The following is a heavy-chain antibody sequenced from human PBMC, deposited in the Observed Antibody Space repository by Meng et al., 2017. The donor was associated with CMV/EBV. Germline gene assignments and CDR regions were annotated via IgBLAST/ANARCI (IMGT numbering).Heavy chain of an antibody. J-gene: IGHJ4*02. D-gene: IGHD3-22*01. Sequence: GEFGLTLGSYGMQWVGQAPGEGMGWVAGKWYNGSDKYYADSMKGRFTISRDNSKDTLYLQMNSLRAEDTAVYCCARSYYDSSGYAYWGQGALVTVSS. CDR2: KWYNGSDK. V-gene: IGHV3-33*01. CDR1: GLTLGSYG. CDR3: ARSYYDSSGYAY.